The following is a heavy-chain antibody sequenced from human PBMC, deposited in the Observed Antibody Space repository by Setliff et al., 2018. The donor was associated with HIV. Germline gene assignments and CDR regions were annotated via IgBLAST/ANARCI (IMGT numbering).Heavy chain of an antibody. J-gene: IGHJ6*02. CDR2: IDQDGSEK. CDR1: GGSFSGYY. V-gene: IGHV3-7*01. Sequence: PSETLSLTCAVYGGSFSGYYWSWIRQPPGKGLEWVANIDQDGSEKNYVDSVKGRFTISRDNAMNSLYLQMDSLRVEDTTVYYCTRKLAPGHGMDVWGQGTTVTVSS. CDR3: TRKLAPGHGMDV. D-gene: IGHD3-3*02.